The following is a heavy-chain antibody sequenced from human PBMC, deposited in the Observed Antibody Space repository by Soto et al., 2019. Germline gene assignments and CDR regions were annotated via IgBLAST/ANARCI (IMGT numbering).Heavy chain of an antibody. V-gene: IGHV4-59*01. CDR3: EKSGSGSYYSWFDY. J-gene: IGHJ4*02. CDR2: IYYSGST. Sequence: PSETLSLTCTVSGGSISSYYWSWIRQPPGKGLEWIGYIYYSGSTNYNPSLKSRVTISVDTSKNQFSLKLSSVTAADTAVYYCEKSGSGSYYSWFDYWGQGTLVTVSS. D-gene: IGHD3-10*01. CDR1: GGSISSYY.